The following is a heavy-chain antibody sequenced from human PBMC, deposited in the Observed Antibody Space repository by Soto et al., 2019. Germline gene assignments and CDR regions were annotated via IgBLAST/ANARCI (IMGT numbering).Heavy chain of an antibody. CDR3: ARGSYDILTGYYKGYYYYGMDV. Sequence: QVQLVQSGAEVKKPGSSVKVSCKASGGTFSSYAISWVRQAPGQGLEWMGGIIPIFGTANYAQKFQGRVTITADETTSTAYRELSSLRSEDTAVYYCARGSYDILTGYYKGYYYYGMDVWGQGTTVTVSS. J-gene: IGHJ6*02. D-gene: IGHD3-9*01. CDR1: GGTFSSYA. CDR2: IIPIFGTA. V-gene: IGHV1-69*01.